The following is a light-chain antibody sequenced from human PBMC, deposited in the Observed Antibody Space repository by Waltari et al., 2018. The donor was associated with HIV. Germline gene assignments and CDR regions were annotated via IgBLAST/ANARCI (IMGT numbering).Light chain of an antibody. CDR2: RNT. J-gene: IGLJ2*01. Sequence: QSVLTQPPSVSGAPGQRATISCTGRSSTICARNDVQWYQQLPGTGPKLLIYRNTNRPSGVPDRFSCSKSGTLASLAITGLRAEDEADYFCQSFDNGLSGVFGGGTKLTVL. CDR1: SSTICARND. CDR3: QSFDNGLSGV. V-gene: IGLV1-40*01.